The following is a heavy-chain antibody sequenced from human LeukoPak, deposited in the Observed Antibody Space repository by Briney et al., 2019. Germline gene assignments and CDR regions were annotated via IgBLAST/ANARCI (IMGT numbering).Heavy chain of an antibody. CDR3: ARYSDFSGLDV. J-gene: IGHJ6*02. V-gene: IGHV5-51*01. D-gene: IGHD1-26*01. CDR1: GYSFTSYW. CDR2: FYPGDSGT. Sequence: GESLQISCKGSGYSFTSYWIAWVRQMPGKGLEWMGIFYPGDSGTRYSPSFQGQVTISADKSISTAYLQWSSLKASDTAMYYCARYSDFSGLDVWGQGTTVTVSS.